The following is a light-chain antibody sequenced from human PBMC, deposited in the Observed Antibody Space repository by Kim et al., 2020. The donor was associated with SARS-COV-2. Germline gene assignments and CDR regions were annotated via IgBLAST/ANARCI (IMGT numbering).Light chain of an antibody. J-gene: IGKJ1*01. Sequence: VSPGERATLSCRASQSVDSNLAWYQQKPGQAPRLLIKGASTRATGIPVRFSGSGSGTEFTLTISSLQSEDFAVYYCQQYNNWPQTFGQGTKVDIK. V-gene: IGKV3-15*01. CDR2: GAS. CDR1: QSVDSN. CDR3: QQYNNWPQT.